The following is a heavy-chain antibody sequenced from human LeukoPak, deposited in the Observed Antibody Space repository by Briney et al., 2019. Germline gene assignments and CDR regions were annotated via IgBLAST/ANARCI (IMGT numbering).Heavy chain of an antibody. Sequence: GGSLRLSCAASGFTFSSYWMSWARQAPGKGLEWVANIKQDGSEKYYVDSVKGRFTISRDNAKNSLYLQMNSLRAEDTAVYYCARAYSSGWNDAFDIWGQGTMVTVSS. CDR1: GFTFSSYW. CDR3: ARAYSSGWNDAFDI. J-gene: IGHJ3*02. CDR2: IKQDGSEK. V-gene: IGHV3-7*01. D-gene: IGHD6-19*01.